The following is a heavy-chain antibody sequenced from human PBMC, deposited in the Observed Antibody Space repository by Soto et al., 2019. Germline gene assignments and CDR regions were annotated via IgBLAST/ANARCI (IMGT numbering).Heavy chain of an antibody. CDR2: ISYDGSFV. Sequence: GGSLRLSCVVSGLTFSDYGFHWVRQAPGKGLDWVAAISYDGSFVYYADSVRGRFTISRDNSRNTLDLQMNTLRHEDTAVYYCAKERGRNRNFAMDVWGQGTSVTVYS. CDR1: GLTFSDYG. CDR3: AKERGRNRNFAMDV. J-gene: IGHJ6*02. V-gene: IGHV3-30*18. D-gene: IGHD1-1*01.